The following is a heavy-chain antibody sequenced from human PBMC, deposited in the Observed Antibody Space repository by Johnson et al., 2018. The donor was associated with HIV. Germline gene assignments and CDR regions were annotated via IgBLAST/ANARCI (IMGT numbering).Heavy chain of an antibody. CDR2: ISSSGTTI. V-gene: IGHV3-11*04. Sequence: QEQLVESGGGLVKPGGSLRLSCAASGFSVSDSYMSWVRQAPGKGLEWISYISSSGTTIYYADSVKGRFTISRDNAKNSLYLQMNSLRAEDSAVYYCASPTSGYSGVKAFDIWGHGTMVTVSS. D-gene: IGHD3-22*01. CDR1: GFSVSDSY. J-gene: IGHJ3*02. CDR3: ASPTSGYSGVKAFDI.